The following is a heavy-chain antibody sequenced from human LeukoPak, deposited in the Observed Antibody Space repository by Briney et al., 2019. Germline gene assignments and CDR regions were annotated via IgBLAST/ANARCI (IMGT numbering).Heavy chain of an antibody. D-gene: IGHD3-16*01. CDR1: RYTFVQFL. CDR3: AREGGITSTY. V-gene: IGHV1-18*01. Sequence: ASVTVSRQSSRYTFVQFLFYWLRQPPAQGLEWIGWINTYNGGTYSAPKLEGRVTLTTDASTSTAYMELENLNAGDADVYYCAREGGITSTYWGQGTLITVS. CDR2: INTYNGGT. J-gene: IGHJ4*02.